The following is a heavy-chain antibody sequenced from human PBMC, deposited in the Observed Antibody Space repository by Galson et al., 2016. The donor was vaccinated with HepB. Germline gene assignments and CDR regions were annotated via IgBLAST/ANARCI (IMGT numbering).Heavy chain of an antibody. V-gene: IGHV3-9*01. CDR3: AKGLAIAAALIDY. Sequence: SLRLSCAASGFTFDHYAMHWVRQAPGKGLEWVSGIYWNSGSIAYADSVKGRFTISRDNAKNSLYLQMNSLRAEDTAFYYCAKGLAIAAALIDYWGQGTLVTVSS. J-gene: IGHJ4*02. CDR2: IYWNSGSI. D-gene: IGHD6-13*01. CDR1: GFTFDHYA.